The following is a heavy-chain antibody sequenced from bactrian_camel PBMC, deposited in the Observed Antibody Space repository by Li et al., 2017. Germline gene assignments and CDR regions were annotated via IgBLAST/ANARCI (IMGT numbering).Heavy chain of an antibody. J-gene: IGHJ6*01. CDR3: AADLGGGVDAEKIEWWLLQPGSWGY. CDR2: IDSDGST. Sequence: HVQLVESGGGLVQPGGSLRLSCAASGYTHSRNCMAWFRQAPGKEREGVAAIDSDGSTSYADSVKGRFTISKDNAKNSLYLQMNSLKPEDTAMYYCAADLGGGVDAEKIEWWLLQPGSWGYWGQGTQVTVS. D-gene: IGHD2*01. V-gene: IGHV3S53*01. CDR1: GYTHSRNC.